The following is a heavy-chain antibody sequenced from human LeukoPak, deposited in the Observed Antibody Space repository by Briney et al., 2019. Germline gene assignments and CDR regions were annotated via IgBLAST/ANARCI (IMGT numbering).Heavy chain of an antibody. CDR1: GFLLSSYG. Sequence: GGSLRLSCAASGFLLSSYGMTWVRQAPGEGLEWVSFITGSRGTTYYADSVKGRFSISRDNSKNTLFLEMNSLRVEDTAVYYCVKGPLTVMSHFHHWGRGTLVTVSS. CDR3: VKGPLTVMSHFHH. CDR2: ITGSRGTT. D-gene: IGHD4-17*01. V-gene: IGHV3-23*01. J-gene: IGHJ1*01.